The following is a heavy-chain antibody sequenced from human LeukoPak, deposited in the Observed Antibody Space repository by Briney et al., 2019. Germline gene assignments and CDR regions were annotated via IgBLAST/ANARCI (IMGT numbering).Heavy chain of an antibody. CDR1: GGSISSYY. Sequence: SETLSLTCTVSGGSISSYYWNWIRQPPGKGLEWIGYMYYSGSTNYNPSLKSRVTISVDTSKNQFSLKLSSVTAADTAVYYCARIAVSSGWGYFDYWGQGTLVTASS. D-gene: IGHD6-19*01. J-gene: IGHJ4*02. CDR3: ARIAVSSGWGYFDY. CDR2: MYYSGST. V-gene: IGHV4-59*01.